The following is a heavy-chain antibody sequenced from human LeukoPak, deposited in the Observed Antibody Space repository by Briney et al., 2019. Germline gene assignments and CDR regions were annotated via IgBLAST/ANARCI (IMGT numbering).Heavy chain of an antibody. J-gene: IGHJ4*02. D-gene: IGHD5-18*01. V-gene: IGHV4-34*01. CDR1: GGSFSGYY. CDR3: ARRGYTYGYTY. CDR2: INHSGST. Sequence: TSETLPLTCAVYGGSFSGYYWSWIRQPPGKGLEWIGEINHSGSTNYNPSLKSRVTISVDTSKNQFSLNLSSVTAADTAVYYCARRGYTYGYTYWGQGTLVTVSS.